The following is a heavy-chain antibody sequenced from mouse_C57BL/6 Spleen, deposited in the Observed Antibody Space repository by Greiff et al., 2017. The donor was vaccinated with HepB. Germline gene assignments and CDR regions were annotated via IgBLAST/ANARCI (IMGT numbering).Heavy chain of an antibody. CDR3: AREGNYYGSSGAWFAY. J-gene: IGHJ3*01. CDR2: ISDGGSYT. V-gene: IGHV5-4*01. D-gene: IGHD1-1*01. CDR1: GFTFSSYA. Sequence: EVHLVESGGGLVKPGGSLKLSCAASGFTFSSYAMSWVRQTPEKRLEWVATISDGGSYTYYPDNVKGRFTISRDNAKNNLYLQLSHLKSEDTAMYYCAREGNYYGSSGAWFAYWGQGTLVTVSA.